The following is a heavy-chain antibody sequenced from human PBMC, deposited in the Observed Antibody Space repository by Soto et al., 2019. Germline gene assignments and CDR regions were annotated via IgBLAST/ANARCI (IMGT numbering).Heavy chain of an antibody. CDR1: GDSVSRYH. D-gene: IGHD4-17*01. J-gene: IGHJ5*02. V-gene: IGHV4-59*08. Sequence: QVRLQESGPGLVKPSETLSLTCSVSGDSVSRYHWNWVRQSPGRGLEWIGFVSNTAGTVYNPPPGSRVDVSLDTSPNQCSLTLTFVTAADTAVYYCARPIAMAAVTLGGDNWLDPWGQGPLVVVSS. CDR2: VSNTAGT. CDR3: ARPIAMAAVTLGGDNWLDP.